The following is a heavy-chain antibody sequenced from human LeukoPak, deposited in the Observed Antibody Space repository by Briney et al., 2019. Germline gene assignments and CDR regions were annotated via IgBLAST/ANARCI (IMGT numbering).Heavy chain of an antibody. CDR1: GFTFDDYA. CDR3: AKDWGSGQNYYDSSGYYLDY. V-gene: IGHV3-43D*03. J-gene: IGHJ4*02. CDR2: ISWDGGST. Sequence: GGSLRLSCAASGFTFDDYAMHWVRQAPGKALEWVSLISWDGGSTYYADSVKGRFTISRDNSKNSLYVQMNSLRAEDTALYYCAKDWGSGQNYYDSSGYYLDYWGQGTLVTVSS. D-gene: IGHD3-22*01.